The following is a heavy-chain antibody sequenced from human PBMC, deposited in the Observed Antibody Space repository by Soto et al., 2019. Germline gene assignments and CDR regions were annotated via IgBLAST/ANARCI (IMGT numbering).Heavy chain of an antibody. J-gene: IGHJ4*02. CDR2: INSDGSTV. Sequence: GGDLRLSCASPVFTFSSYEMNCVRHSPGKRLEWVSYINSDGSTVYYTDSVKGRFTISRDNAKNSLYLQMNSLRAEDTAVYYCARDARTYSGSIRHLEYLCQGTLVHVSS. CDR3: ARDARTYSGSIRHLEY. V-gene: IGHV3-48*03. CDR1: VFTFSSYE. D-gene: IGHD1-26*01.